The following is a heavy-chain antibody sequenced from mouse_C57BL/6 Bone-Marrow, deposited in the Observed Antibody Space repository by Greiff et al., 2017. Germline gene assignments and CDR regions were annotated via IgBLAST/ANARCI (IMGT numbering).Heavy chain of an antibody. J-gene: IGHJ2*01. CDR2: IDPENGDT. Sequence: EVQLQQSGAELVRPGASVKLSCTASGFNIKDDYMHWVKQRPEQGLEWIGWIDPENGDTAYASKFLGKATITADTSSNTAYLQLSSLTSEDTAVYYCTLDYYGSSYYFDYWGQGTTLTVSS. V-gene: IGHV14-4*01. CDR3: TLDYYGSSYYFDY. D-gene: IGHD1-1*01. CDR1: GFNIKDDY.